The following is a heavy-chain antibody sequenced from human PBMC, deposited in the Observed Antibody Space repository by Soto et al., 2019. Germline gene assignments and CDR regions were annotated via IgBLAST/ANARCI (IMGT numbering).Heavy chain of an antibody. CDR3: EGGWGSNYDTRDRWDW. D-gene: IGHD3-22*01. Sequence: QVQLVESGGGVVQPGRSLRLSCAASGFTVSNYAMHWIRQAPGKGLEWVAVISYDGSNRQYADSVKGRFTISRDNFENTLDLHMDSMRAEDTAVDECEGGWGSNYDTRDRWDWWGQGALVTVSS. CDR1: GFTVSNYA. V-gene: IGHV3-30-3*01. CDR2: ISYDGSNR. J-gene: IGHJ4*02.